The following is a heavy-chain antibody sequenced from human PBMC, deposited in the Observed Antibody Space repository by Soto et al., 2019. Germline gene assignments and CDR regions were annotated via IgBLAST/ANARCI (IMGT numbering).Heavy chain of an antibody. CDR1: GFTFSGYG. CDR2: ISNDGSNK. J-gene: IGHJ5*02. D-gene: IGHD3-10*01. CDR3: VKEGRLAVGGLDL. V-gene: IGHV3-30*18. Sequence: PGGSLRLSCAASGFTFSGYGMHWVRQAPGKGLEWVAVISNDGSNKYYVDSVKGRFTISRDNSKNTLDLQMDSLRVEDTAIYYCVKEGRLAVGGLDLWGQGALVTVSS.